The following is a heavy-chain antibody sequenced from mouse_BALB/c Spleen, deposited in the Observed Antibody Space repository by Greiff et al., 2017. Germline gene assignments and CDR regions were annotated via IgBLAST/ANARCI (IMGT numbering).Heavy chain of an antibody. CDR1: GFTFSDYG. Sequence: EVKLVESGGGLVQPGGSRKLSCAASGFTFSDYGMAWVRQAPGKGPEWVAFISNLAYSIYYADTVTGRFTISRENAKNTLYLEMSSLRSEDTAMYYCARDRGIYYDHTGAMDYWGQGTSVTVSS. J-gene: IGHJ4*01. CDR3: ARDRGIYYDHTGAMDY. D-gene: IGHD2-4*01. V-gene: IGHV5-15*02. CDR2: ISNLAYSI.